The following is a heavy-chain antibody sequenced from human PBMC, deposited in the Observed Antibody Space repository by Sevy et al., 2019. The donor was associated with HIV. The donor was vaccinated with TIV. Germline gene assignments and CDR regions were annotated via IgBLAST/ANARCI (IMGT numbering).Heavy chain of an antibody. Sequence: GGSLRLSCAASGFTFSNYDMYWVRQAPGKGLEWVATIGSRGDDTRYGDSVRGRFAISRDDSENTVFLQMSSLRADDTAIDYCAKRPGPFPMALDYWGQGTVVTVSS. CDR3: AKRPGPFPMALDY. V-gene: IGHV3-23*01. CDR1: GFTFSNYD. J-gene: IGHJ4*02. CDR2: IGSRGDDT. D-gene: IGHD2-8*01.